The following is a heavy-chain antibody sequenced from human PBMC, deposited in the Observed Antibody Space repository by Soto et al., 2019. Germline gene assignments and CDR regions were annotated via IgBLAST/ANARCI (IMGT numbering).Heavy chain of an antibody. CDR3: ASWGGIASPAYDGSLAPYDY. J-gene: IGHJ4*02. CDR2: ISAYNGNT. Sequence: GASVKVSCKASGYTFTSYGISWVRQAPGQGLEWMGWISAYNGNTNYAQKLQGRVTMTTDTSTSTAYMELRSLRSDDTAVYYCASWGGIASPAYDGSLAPYDYWGQGTLVTVSS. CDR1: GYTFTSYG. D-gene: IGHD6-13*01. V-gene: IGHV1-18*01.